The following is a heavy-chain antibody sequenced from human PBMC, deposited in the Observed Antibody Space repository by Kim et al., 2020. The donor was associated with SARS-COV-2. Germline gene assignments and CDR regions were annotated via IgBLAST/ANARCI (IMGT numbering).Heavy chain of an antibody. CDR2: INLGNGDT. Sequence: ASVKVSCKASGYTFTAFFLHWVRQVPGQGLEWMGRINLGNGDTEFAQKFQGRVTMTRDTSITTAYMELSSLRSDDMAIYFCAREWDYWGQGTLVTVSS. J-gene: IGHJ4*02. CDR1: GYTFTAFF. CDR3: AREWDY. V-gene: IGHV1-2*06.